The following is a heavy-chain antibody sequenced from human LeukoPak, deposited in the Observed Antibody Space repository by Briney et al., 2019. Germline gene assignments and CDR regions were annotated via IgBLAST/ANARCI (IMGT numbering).Heavy chain of an antibody. CDR2: ISSSSSYT. V-gene: IGHV3-11*03. CDR3: ARSRGVGPGAYFDY. J-gene: IGHJ4*02. Sequence: GGSLRLSCAVSGFSFSDDYMSWIRQAPGQGLEWVSYISSSSSYTNYADSVKGRFTISRDNAKNSLYLQMKSLRAEDPAVYYCARSRGVGPGAYFDYWGQGTLVTVSS. CDR1: GFSFSDDY. D-gene: IGHD1-26*01.